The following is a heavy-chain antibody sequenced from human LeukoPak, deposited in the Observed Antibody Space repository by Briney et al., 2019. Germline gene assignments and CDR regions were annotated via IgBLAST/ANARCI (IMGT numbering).Heavy chain of an antibody. CDR2: ISYDGSNK. J-gene: IGHJ4*02. CDR3: ASISSSPYFFEY. Sequence: PGGSLRLSCAASGFTFSSYAMHWVRQAPGKGLEWVAVISYDGSNKYYADSVKGRFTISRDRSKNMLYLQMNSLRAEDTAVYYCASISSSPYFFEYWGQGTLVTVSS. V-gene: IGHV3-30*14. CDR1: GFTFSSYA. D-gene: IGHD6-13*01.